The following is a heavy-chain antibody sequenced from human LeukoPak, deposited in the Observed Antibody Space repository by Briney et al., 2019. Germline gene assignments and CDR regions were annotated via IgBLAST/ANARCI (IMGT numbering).Heavy chain of an antibody. CDR3: ARGRQLDY. CDR2: ISSSGGTI. CDR1: GFTFSSYE. D-gene: IGHD5-18*01. V-gene: IGHV3-48*03. Sequence: PGGSLRLSCAASGFTFSSYEMNWVRQAPGKGLEWVSYISSSGGTIYYADAVKGRFTISRDNAKNSLYLQMNSLRAEDTAVYYCARGRQLDYWGQGTLVTVSS. J-gene: IGHJ4*02.